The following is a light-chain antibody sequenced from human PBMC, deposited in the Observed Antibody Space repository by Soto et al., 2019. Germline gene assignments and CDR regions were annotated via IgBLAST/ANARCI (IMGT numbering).Light chain of an antibody. Sequence: QLVLTQPASVSGSPGQSITISCTGASSDVGGYNYVSWFQQHPGKAPRLMIIEVTNRPSGVSNRFSGSKSGNTASLTISGLQAEDEADYYCSSYTSSNTYVFGTGTKVTVL. CDR2: EVT. J-gene: IGLJ1*01. CDR1: SSDVGGYNY. V-gene: IGLV2-14*01. CDR3: SSYTSSNTYV.